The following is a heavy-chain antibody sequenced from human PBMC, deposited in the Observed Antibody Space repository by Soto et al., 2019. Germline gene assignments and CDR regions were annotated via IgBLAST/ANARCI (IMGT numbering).Heavy chain of an antibody. CDR2: MNPNSGNT. D-gene: IGHD3-3*01. Sequence: QVQLVQSGAEVKKPGASVKVSCKASGYTFTSYDINWVRQATGQGLEWMGWMNPNSGNTGYAQKFQGRVTMTRNTSISTAYMELRSLRSEDTAVYYCARGEYYDFWSGTPYYYGMDVWGQGTTVTVSS. CDR1: GYTFTSYD. J-gene: IGHJ6*02. V-gene: IGHV1-8*01. CDR3: ARGEYYDFWSGTPYYYGMDV.